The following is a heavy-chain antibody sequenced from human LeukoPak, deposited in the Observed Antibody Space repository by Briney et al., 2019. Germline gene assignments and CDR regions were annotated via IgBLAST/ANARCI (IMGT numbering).Heavy chain of an antibody. CDR2: ISAYNGNT. J-gene: IGHJ4*02. D-gene: IGHD3-10*02. V-gene: IGHV1-18*01. CDR1: GYTFTSYG. Sequence: ASVKVSCKASGYTFTSYGISWVRQAPGQGLEWMGWISAYNGNTNYAQNLQGRVTMTTDTSTSTAYMELRSLRSDDTAVYYCARLCWGNQLAGFDSWGQGTLVTVSS. CDR3: ARLCWGNQLAGFDS.